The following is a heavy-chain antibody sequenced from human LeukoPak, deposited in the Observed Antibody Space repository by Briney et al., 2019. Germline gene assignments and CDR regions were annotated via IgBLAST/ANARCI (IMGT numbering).Heavy chain of an antibody. V-gene: IGHV1-69*01. Sequence: ASVKVPCKASGGTFSSYAISWVRQAPGQGLEWMGGIIPIFGTADYAQKFQGRVTITADESTSTAYMELSSLRSEDTAVYYCARECSSSWYGNWFDPWGQGTLVTVSS. CDR3: ARECSSSWYGNWFDP. CDR1: GGTFSSYA. D-gene: IGHD6-13*01. J-gene: IGHJ5*02. CDR2: IIPIFGTA.